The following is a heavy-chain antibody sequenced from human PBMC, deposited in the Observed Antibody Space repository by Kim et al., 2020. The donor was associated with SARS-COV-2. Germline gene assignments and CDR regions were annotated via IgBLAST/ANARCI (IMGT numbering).Heavy chain of an antibody. V-gene: IGHV4-39*07. Sequence: PSLKSRVTISVDTSKNQFSLKLSSVTAADTAVYYCAREVGILRYFDWLEDWGQGTLVTVSS. D-gene: IGHD3-9*01. J-gene: IGHJ5*02. CDR3: AREVGILRYFDWLED.